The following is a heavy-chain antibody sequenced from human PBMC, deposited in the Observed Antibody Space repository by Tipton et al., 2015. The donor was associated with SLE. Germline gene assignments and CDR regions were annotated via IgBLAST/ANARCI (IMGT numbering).Heavy chain of an antibody. Sequence: TLSLTCTVSGGSISSYYWSWIRQPPGKGLEWIGYIYYSGSTNYNPSLKSRVTISVDTSKNQFSLKLTSVTAADTAVYYCARLGASSWSPNWFDPWGQGTLVTVSS. CDR1: GGSISSYY. CDR3: ARLGASSWSPNWFDP. CDR2: IYYSGST. J-gene: IGHJ5*02. V-gene: IGHV4-59*01. D-gene: IGHD6-13*01.